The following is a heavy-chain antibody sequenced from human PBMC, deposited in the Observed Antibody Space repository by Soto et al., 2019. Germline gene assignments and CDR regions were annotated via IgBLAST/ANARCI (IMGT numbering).Heavy chain of an antibody. V-gene: IGHV2-70*01. Sequence: ASGPTLVNPTQTLTLTCTFSGFPLSTSGMCVSWIRQPPGKALEWLALIDWDDDKYYSTSLKTRLTISKDTSKNQVVLTMANMDPVDTATYYCARISGYSYGNTDYFDYWGQGTLVTVSS. CDR3: ARISGYSYGNTDYFDY. D-gene: IGHD5-18*01. CDR1: GFPLSTSGMC. J-gene: IGHJ4*02. CDR2: IDWDDDK.